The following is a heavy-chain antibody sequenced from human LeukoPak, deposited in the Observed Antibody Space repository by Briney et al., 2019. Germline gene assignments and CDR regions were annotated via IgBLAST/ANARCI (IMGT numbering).Heavy chain of an antibody. V-gene: IGHV4-4*07. Sequence: SETLSLTCTVSGCSISSYDWSWIRQPAGKGLEWIGRIYTSGSTNYNPSLKSRVTMSVDTSKNQFSLKLSSVTAADTAVYYCARDRDYYDSSAFDIWGQGTMVTVSS. CDR1: GCSISSYD. CDR2: IYTSGST. J-gene: IGHJ3*02. D-gene: IGHD3-22*01. CDR3: ARDRDYYDSSAFDI.